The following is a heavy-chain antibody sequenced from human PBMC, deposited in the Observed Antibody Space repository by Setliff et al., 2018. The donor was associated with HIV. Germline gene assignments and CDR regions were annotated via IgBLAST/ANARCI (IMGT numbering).Heavy chain of an antibody. CDR2: VYTTGGT. V-gene: IGHV4-61*09. Sequence: SETLSLTCTVSGGSISSGIYYWIWIRQPAGKGLEWIGHVYTTGGTNYNPSLASRLSISVDKSKNQFSLTLSSVTAADTAVYYCARGPYYYNSSGQISAEYFQHWGQGTLVTVSS. CDR3: ARGPYYYNSSGQISAEYFQH. D-gene: IGHD3-22*01. CDR1: GGSISSGIYY. J-gene: IGHJ1*01.